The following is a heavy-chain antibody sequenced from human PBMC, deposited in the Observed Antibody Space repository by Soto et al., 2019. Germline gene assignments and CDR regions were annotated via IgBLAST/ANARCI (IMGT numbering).Heavy chain of an antibody. CDR2: ISGTGGST. D-gene: IGHD1-1*01. V-gene: IGHV3-23*01. CDR3: ATNLADRYHFDS. J-gene: IGHJ4*02. CDR1: GFTFNYYA. Sequence: PGGSLRLSCAASGFTFNYYAISWVRQAPGKGLEWVSAISGTGGSTYYADSAKGRFTISRDNSKNTLYLQMNSLRAEDTAVYYCATNLADRYHFDSCGLGPLVTVYS.